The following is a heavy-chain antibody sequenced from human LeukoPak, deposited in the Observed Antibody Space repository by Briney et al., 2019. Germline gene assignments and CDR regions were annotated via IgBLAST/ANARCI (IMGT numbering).Heavy chain of an antibody. CDR1: GYTFTSYG. J-gene: IGHJ4*02. CDR3: ARHGLYYYGSGSLIELFDY. V-gene: IGHV1-18*01. Sequence: ASVKVSCKASGYTFTSYGISWVRQAPGQGLEWMGWISAYNGNTNYAQKFQGRVTMTTDTSTSTAYMELRSLRSDDKSVYYFARHGLYYYGSGSLIELFDYWGQGTLVTVSS. CDR2: ISAYNGNT. D-gene: IGHD3-10*01.